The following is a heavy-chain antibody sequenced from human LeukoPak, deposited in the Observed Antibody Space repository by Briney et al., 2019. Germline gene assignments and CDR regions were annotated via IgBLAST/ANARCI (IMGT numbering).Heavy chain of an antibody. V-gene: IGHV4-39*02. Sequence: SETLSLTCTVSGDSINNNNYYWGWIRQPPGKGLEWIGNIYYDGRTYYSPSLKSRGTISVDTSNNQFSLKLSSVTAADTAVYYCARDSYGSGSYHYYYYYYMDVWGKGTTVTVSS. CDR3: ARDSYGSGSYHYYYYYYMDV. CDR2: IYYDGRT. D-gene: IGHD3-10*01. CDR1: GDSINNNNYY. J-gene: IGHJ6*03.